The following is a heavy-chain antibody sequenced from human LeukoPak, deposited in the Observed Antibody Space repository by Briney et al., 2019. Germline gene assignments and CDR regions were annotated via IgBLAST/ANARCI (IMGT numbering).Heavy chain of an antibody. CDR2: ISGSGGST. D-gene: IGHD2-15*01. Sequence: GGSLRLSCAASGFTFSSYAMSWVRQAPGKGLEWVSAISGSGGSTYYADSVKGRFTISRDNSKNTLYLQMNSLRAEYTAVYYFAKALSSIVLVKAEWAVGDYMGVWGKGTTVTVSS. J-gene: IGHJ6*03. V-gene: IGHV3-23*01. CDR3: AKALSSIVLVKAEWAVGDYMGV. CDR1: GFTFSSYA.